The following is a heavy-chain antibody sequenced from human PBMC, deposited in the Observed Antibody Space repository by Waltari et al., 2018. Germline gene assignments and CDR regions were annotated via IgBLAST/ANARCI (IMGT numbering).Heavy chain of an antibody. CDR3: ARGYSHDRDGAFDI. V-gene: IGHV1-8*01. CDR2: MNPNSGNT. J-gene: IGHJ3*02. Sequence: QVQLVQSGVEVKRPGAPVKVSCKASGYHLTSLDTNWVRPATGQGLEWMGWMNPNSGNTDYAQRFQGRVTMTRDTSISAAYMELTNLRSEDTAVYYCARGYSHDRDGAFDIWGQGTMVIVSS. CDR1: GYHLTSLD. D-gene: IGHD4-4*01.